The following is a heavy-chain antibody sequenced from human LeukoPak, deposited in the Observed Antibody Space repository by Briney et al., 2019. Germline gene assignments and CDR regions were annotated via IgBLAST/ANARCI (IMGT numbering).Heavy chain of an antibody. J-gene: IGHJ5*02. V-gene: IGHV4-59*08. D-gene: IGHD1/OR15-1a*01. Sequence: SEALTLTCTVSGGSISGYYWSWIRQPPGKRLEWIGYVYDTGATNYNPSLKSRFTISIDTSKNQFSLYLSSVTAADTAVYYCARLPLIATTRGGFDPWGQGTLVTVSS. CDR3: ARLPLIATTRGGFDP. CDR1: GGSISGYY. CDR2: VYDTGAT.